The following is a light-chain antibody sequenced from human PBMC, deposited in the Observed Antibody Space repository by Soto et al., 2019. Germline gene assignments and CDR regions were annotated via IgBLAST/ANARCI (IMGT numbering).Light chain of an antibody. CDR1: QGFSNS. CDR2: GAS. Sequence: DIQMTQSPSSLTASVGDRVTISCRASQGFSNSLAWYQQKPGKVPTLLIYGASILQSGVPSRFSGSGSGTEFTLTISSLQPEDDATYYYQKYDSAPLPFAGGTKVDIK. V-gene: IGKV1-27*01. J-gene: IGKJ4*01. CDR3: QKYDSAPLP.